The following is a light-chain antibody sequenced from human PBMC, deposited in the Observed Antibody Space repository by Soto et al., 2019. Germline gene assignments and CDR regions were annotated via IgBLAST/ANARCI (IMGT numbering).Light chain of an antibody. Sequence: ESVVTQSPGTLSLSPGESATLARRASQSVSSANFAWYQQKPGQDPRLILYGASSRATCIPDRFSSSGSGTLFTLTINIIETEDFAAYYCHQYGNSPRTFGQGTKVELK. J-gene: IGKJ1*01. CDR3: HQYGNSPRT. V-gene: IGKV3-20*01. CDR2: GAS. CDR1: QSVSSAN.